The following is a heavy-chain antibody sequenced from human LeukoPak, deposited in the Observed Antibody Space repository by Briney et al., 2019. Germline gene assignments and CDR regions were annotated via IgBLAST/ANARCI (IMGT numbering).Heavy chain of an antibody. CDR1: GFTFSSYA. Sequence: PGGSLRLSCAASGFTFSSYAMSWVRQAPGKGLEWVSAISGSGGSTYYADSVKGRFTISRDNAKNSLYLQMNSLRAEDTAIYYCAREDDWNYEDYWGQGTLVSVSS. CDR3: AREDDWNYEDY. V-gene: IGHV3-23*01. D-gene: IGHD1-7*01. CDR2: ISGSGGST. J-gene: IGHJ4*02.